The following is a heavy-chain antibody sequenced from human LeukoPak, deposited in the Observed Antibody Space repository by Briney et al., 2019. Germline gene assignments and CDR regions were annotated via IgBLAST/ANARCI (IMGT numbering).Heavy chain of an antibody. V-gene: IGHV1-69*01. CDR2: IIPIFGTA. D-gene: IGHD4-17*01. J-gene: IGHJ4*02. CDR1: GGTFSSYA. Sequence: ASVKVSCKASGGTFSSYAISWVRQAPGQGLEWMGGIIPIFGTANYAQKFQGRVTITADESTSTAYMELSSLRSEDTAVYYCARDEHGDYTQYFDYWGQGTLVTVSS. CDR3: ARDEHGDYTQYFDY.